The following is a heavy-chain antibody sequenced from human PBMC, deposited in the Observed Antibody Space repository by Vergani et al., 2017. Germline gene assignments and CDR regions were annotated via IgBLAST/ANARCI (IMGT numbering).Heavy chain of an antibody. J-gene: IGHJ3*02. CDR2: IRSKAYGQTT. CDR1: GFTFGYYA. CDR3: VRDQVTMLRGRDALDI. D-gene: IGHD3-10*01. Sequence: EVQLVESGGDFVQPGRSLRLSCTASGFTFGYYAMDWFRQAPGQGLEWVGGIRSKAYGQTTIYAASVKGRFTISRDDSKSIAYLQMNNLQTEDTAMYYCVRDQVTMLRGRDALDIWGQGTMVTVSS. V-gene: IGHV3-49*03.